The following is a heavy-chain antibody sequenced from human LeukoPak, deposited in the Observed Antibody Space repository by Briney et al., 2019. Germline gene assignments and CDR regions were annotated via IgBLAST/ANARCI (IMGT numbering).Heavy chain of an antibody. V-gene: IGHV1-24*01. CDR1: GYTLTELS. CDR3: ATDGVRFLEWFNFDY. J-gene: IGHJ4*02. CDR2: FDPEDGET. D-gene: IGHD3-3*01. Sequence: ASVKVSCKVSGYTLTELSMHWVRQAPGKGLEWMGGFDPEDGETIYAQKFQGRVTMTEDTSTDTAYMELSSLRSEDTAVYYCATDGVRFLEWFNFDYWSQGTLVTVSS.